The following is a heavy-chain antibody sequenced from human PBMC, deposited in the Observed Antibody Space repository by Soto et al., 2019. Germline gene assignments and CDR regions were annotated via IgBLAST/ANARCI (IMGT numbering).Heavy chain of an antibody. Sequence: SVKVSCKASGGTFSSYAISWVRPAPGQGLEWMGGIIPIFGTANYAQKFQGRVTITADESTSTAYMELISLRSEDTAVYYCARSSGYYQYFDYWGQGTLVTVSS. CDR2: IIPIFGTA. CDR3: ARSSGYYQYFDY. J-gene: IGHJ4*02. V-gene: IGHV1-69*13. CDR1: GGTFSSYA. D-gene: IGHD3-22*01.